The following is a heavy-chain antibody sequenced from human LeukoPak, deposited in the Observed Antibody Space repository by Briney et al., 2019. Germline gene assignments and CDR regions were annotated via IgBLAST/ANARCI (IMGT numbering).Heavy chain of an antibody. CDR2: ISGSGGGT. CDR1: GFTLSSYA. Sequence: GGSLRLSCAASGFTLSSYAMSWVRQAPGKGLEWVSGISGSGGGTYYADSVKGRFTISRDNSKNTLFLQMNSLRAEDTAVYYCAKDFDVVATIQDYWGQGTLATVSS. V-gene: IGHV3-23*01. D-gene: IGHD5-12*01. J-gene: IGHJ4*02. CDR3: AKDFDVVATIQDY.